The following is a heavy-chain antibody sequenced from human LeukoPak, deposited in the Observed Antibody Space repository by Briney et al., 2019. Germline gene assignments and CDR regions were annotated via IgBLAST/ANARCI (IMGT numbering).Heavy chain of an antibody. D-gene: IGHD2-2*01. CDR1: GYTFTDYY. J-gene: IGHJ4*02. V-gene: IGHV1-2*02. Sequence: ASVKVSCKASGYTFTDYYLHWVRKAPGQGLEWMGWINPNSGDTSYAQKSQGRVTMTRDTSISTAYMELSWLRSDDTAVYYCARDKKGYCSSTSCYREEIFQYWGQGPLVTVSS. CDR2: INPNSGDT. CDR3: ARDKKGYCSSTSCYREEIFQY.